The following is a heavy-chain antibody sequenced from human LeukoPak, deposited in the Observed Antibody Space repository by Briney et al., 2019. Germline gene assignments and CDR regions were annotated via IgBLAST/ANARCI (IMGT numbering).Heavy chain of an antibody. CDR2: INSDGSRT. V-gene: IGHV3-74*01. CDR1: GFSFNTYW. J-gene: IGHJ4*02. Sequence: PGGSLRLSCAASGFSFNTYWMHWVRQTPGKGLVWVSRINSDGSRTNYADSVKGRFTISRDNAKNTLYLQMNSLRAEDTAVYYCAGGFGFDYWGQGTLVTVSS. D-gene: IGHD3-16*01. CDR3: AGGFGFDY.